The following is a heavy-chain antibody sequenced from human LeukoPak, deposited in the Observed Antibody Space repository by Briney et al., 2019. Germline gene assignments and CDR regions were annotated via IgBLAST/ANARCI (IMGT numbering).Heavy chain of an antibody. CDR1: GFSFSTYW. D-gene: IGHD1-26*01. CDR2: IKQDGSEK. CDR3: VPGSH. Sequence: GGSLRLSCAASGFSFSTYWMNWVRQAPGKGLEWVANIKQDGSEKYYVDSVKGRFTISRDNAKNSLSLQMNSLRPEDTALYYCVPGSHWGQGILVTVSS. V-gene: IGHV3-7*02. J-gene: IGHJ4*02.